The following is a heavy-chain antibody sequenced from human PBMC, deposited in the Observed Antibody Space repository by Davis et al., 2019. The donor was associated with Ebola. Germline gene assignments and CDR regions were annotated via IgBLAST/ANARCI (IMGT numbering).Heavy chain of an antibody. CDR3: TRGIARRRSGSWFDP. D-gene: IGHD2-15*01. Sequence: ASVKVSCKASGYTFTTYDINWVRQAPGQGLEWMGWMNPESGNTGYAQKFQGRVTMTRDTSITTAYMELSSLSSDDTAVYYCTRGIARRRSGSWFDPWGQGTPVTVSS. CDR1: GYTFTTYD. CDR2: MNPESGNT. J-gene: IGHJ5*02. V-gene: IGHV1-8*01.